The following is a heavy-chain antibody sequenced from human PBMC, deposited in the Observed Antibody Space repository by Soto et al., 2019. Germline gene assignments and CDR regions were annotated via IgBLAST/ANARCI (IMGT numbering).Heavy chain of an antibody. V-gene: IGHV3-30*18. CDR1: GFIFSDYG. CDR3: AKDVLVGATPGLGDYYYYYGMDV. Sequence: PGGSLRLSCAASGFIFSDYGMHWVRQAPGKGLEWVAVISYDGSNKYYADSVKGRFTISKDNSKNTLYLQMNSLRAEDTAVYYCAKDVLVGATPGLGDYYYYYGMDVWGQGTTVTVS. CDR2: ISYDGSNK. D-gene: IGHD1-26*01. J-gene: IGHJ6*02.